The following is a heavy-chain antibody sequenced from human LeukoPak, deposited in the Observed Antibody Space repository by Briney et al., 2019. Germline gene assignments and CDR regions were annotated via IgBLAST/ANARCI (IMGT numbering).Heavy chain of an antibody. V-gene: IGHV4-59*11. CDR2: IYYSGST. CDR3: ARGKGWFDP. CDR1: GGSISSHY. J-gene: IGHJ5*02. Sequence: SETLSLTCTVSGGSISSHYWSWIRQPPGKGLEWIGYIYYSGSTNYNPSLKSQVTISVDTSKNQFSLKLSSVTAADTAVYYCARGKGWFDPWGQGTLVTVSS.